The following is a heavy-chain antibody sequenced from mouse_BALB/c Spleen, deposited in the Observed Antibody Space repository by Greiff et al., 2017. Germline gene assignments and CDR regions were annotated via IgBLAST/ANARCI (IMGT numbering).Heavy chain of an antibody. V-gene: IGHV1S29*02. CDR3: ARPAYYGNYYAMDY. CDR2: IYPYNGGT. D-gene: IGHD2-10*01. CDR1: GYTFTDYN. J-gene: IGHJ4*01. Sequence: VQLQQSGPELVKPGASVKISCKASGYTFTDYNMHWVKQSHGKSLEWIGYIYPYNGGTGYNQKFKSKATLTVDNSSSTAYMELRSLTSEDSAVYYCARPAYYGNYYAMDYWGQGTSVTVSS.